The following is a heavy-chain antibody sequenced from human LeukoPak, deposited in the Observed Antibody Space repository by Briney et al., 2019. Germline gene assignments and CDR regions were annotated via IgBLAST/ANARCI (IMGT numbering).Heavy chain of an antibody. CDR2: IYYSGST. Sequence: PSETLSLTCTVSGGSISSYYWSWIRQPPGKGLEWIGYIYYSGSTNYNPSLKSRVTISVDTSKNQFSLKLSSVTAADTAVYYCARFGGYDILTGYSGFFDYWGQGTLVTVSS. CDR1: GGSISSYY. V-gene: IGHV4-59*01. J-gene: IGHJ4*02. CDR3: ARFGGYDILTGYSGFFDY. D-gene: IGHD3-9*01.